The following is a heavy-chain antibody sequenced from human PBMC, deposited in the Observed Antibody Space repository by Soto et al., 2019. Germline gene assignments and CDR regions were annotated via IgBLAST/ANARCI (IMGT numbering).Heavy chain of an antibody. CDR3: ARDQELRYFDWPPMFDP. Sequence: GASVKVSCKASGYTFTSYAMHWVRQAPGQRLEWMGWINAGNGNTKYSQKFQGRVTITRDTSASTAYMELSSLRSEDTAVYYCARDQELRYFDWPPMFDPWGQGTLVTVSS. D-gene: IGHD3-9*01. V-gene: IGHV1-3*01. CDR1: GYTFTSYA. J-gene: IGHJ5*02. CDR2: INAGNGNT.